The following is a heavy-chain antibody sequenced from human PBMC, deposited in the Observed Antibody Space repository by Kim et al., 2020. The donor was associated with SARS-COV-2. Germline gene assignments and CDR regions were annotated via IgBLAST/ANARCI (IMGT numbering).Heavy chain of an antibody. CDR2: IYYSGST. V-gene: IGHV4-39*01. D-gene: IGHD3-10*01. CDR1: GGSISSSSYY. J-gene: IGHJ6*02. Sequence: SETLSLTCTVSGGSISSSSYYWGWIRQPPGKGLEWIGSIYYSGSTYYNPSLKSRVTISVDTSKNQFSLKLSSVTAADTAVYYCARGYYGSGSYYYYYYGMDVWGQGTTVTVSS. CDR3: ARGYYGSGSYYYYYYGMDV.